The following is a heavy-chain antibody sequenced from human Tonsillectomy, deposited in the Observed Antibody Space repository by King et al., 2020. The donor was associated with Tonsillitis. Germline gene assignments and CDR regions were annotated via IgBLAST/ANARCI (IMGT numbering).Heavy chain of an antibody. D-gene: IGHD1-26*01. CDR2: IGSGGTA. Sequence: VQLVESGGGLVQPGEYLRLSCAASGFTFSSYSMSWVRQAPGKGLEWVSAIGSGGTAYYTDSVKGRFTISRDNSKNTRYLQMNSLRAEDTAVYYCAKGGRDIDHWGQGTLVTVSS. CDR1: GFTFSSYS. V-gene: IGHV3-23*04. J-gene: IGHJ5*02. CDR3: AKGGRDIDH.